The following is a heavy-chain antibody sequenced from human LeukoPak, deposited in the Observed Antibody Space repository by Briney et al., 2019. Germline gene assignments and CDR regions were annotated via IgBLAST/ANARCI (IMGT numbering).Heavy chain of an antibody. D-gene: IGHD5-24*01. Sequence: GGSLRLSCAASGFTFSDYYMSWIRLAPGKGLEWVSYISSSGTSIYYADSVKGRFSISRDNAKNSLYLQMNSLRAEDTAVYYCTRDGHNWAFDYWGQGTLVAVSS. CDR2: ISSSGTSI. CDR1: GFTFSDYY. J-gene: IGHJ4*02. CDR3: TRDGHNWAFDY. V-gene: IGHV3-11*01.